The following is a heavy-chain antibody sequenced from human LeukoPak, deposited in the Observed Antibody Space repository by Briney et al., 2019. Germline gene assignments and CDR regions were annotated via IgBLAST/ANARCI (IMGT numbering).Heavy chain of an antibody. CDR3: AKQVGATIPDAFDI. CDR1: GSTFNYYA. V-gene: IGHV3-23*01. J-gene: IGHJ3*02. CDR2: FSGSAAST. Sequence: GGSLRLSCAASGSTFNYYAMSWVRQAPGKGLEWVSTFSGSAASTYYADSVKGRFTISRDNSKNTLYLQMNRLRAEDTAVYYCAKQVGATIPDAFDIWGQGTMVTVSS. D-gene: IGHD1-26*01.